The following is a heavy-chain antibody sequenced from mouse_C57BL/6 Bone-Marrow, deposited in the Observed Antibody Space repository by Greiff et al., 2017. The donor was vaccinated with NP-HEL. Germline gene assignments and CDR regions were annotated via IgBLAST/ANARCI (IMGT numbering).Heavy chain of an antibody. CDR1: GYTFTDYY. D-gene: IGHD1-1*01. Sequence: VQLQQSGPELVKPGASVKISCKASGYTFTDYYMNWVKQSHGKSLEWIGDINPNNGGTSYNQKFKGKATLTVDKSSSTAYMELRSLTSEDSAVYYCARIYGSSYVYWYFDVWGTGTTVTVSS. CDR3: ARIYGSSYVYWYFDV. V-gene: IGHV1-26*01. CDR2: INPNNGGT. J-gene: IGHJ1*03.